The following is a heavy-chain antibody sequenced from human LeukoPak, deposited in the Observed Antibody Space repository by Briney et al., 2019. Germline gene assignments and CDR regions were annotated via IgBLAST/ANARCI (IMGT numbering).Heavy chain of an antibody. V-gene: IGHV4-34*01. Sequence: SETLSLTXAVYGGSFSGYYWSWIRQPPGKGLEWIGEINHSGSTNYNPSLKSRVTISVDTSKNQFSLKLSSVTAADTAVYYCARGQPYGGNPAPRYRPSWYFDLWGRGTLVTVSS. D-gene: IGHD4-23*01. CDR3: ARGQPYGGNPAPRYRPSWYFDL. CDR2: INHSGST. J-gene: IGHJ2*01. CDR1: GGSFSGYY.